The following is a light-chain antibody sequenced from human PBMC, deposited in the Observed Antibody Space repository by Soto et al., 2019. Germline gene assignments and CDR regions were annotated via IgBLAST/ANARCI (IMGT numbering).Light chain of an antibody. CDR2: AGS. J-gene: IGKJ4*01. Sequence: DIQMTQSPSSLSASVGDRVTITCRASQSVSNYLNWYQQKPGKAPKLLMYAGSTLQSGVPSRFSGSGSGTDFTLTISSLQPEDFATYYCQQSYSTPLTFGGGSKVEIK. CDR1: QSVSNY. CDR3: QQSYSTPLT. V-gene: IGKV1-39*01.